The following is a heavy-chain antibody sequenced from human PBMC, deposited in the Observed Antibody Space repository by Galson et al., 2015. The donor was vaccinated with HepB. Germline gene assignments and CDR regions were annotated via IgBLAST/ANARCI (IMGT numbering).Heavy chain of an antibody. CDR3: TTEFAYGTFDY. Sequence: SLRLSCAASDFTVSGASFSDAWMSWVRQVPGKGLEWVGRIKSRSDGGTSDYAAPVKGRLTISRDDSNNTVYLQMNSLKTEDTAIYYCTTEFAYGTFDYWGQGALVTVAS. D-gene: IGHD3-10*01. V-gene: IGHV3-15*07. CDR2: IKSRSDGGTS. CDR1: DFTVSGASFSDAW. J-gene: IGHJ4*02.